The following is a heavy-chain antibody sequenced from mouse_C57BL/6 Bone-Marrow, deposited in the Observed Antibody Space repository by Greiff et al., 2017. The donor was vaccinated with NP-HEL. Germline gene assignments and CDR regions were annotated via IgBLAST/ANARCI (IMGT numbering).Heavy chain of an antibody. CDR2: IDPENGDT. V-gene: IGHV14-4*01. J-gene: IGHJ3*01. Sequence: EVKLMESGAELVRPGASVKLSCTASGFNIKDDYMHWVKQRPEQGLEWIGWIDPENGDTEYASKFQGKATITADTSSNTAYLQLSSLTSEDTAVYYCTVIYYDYDSWFAYWGQGTLVTVSA. CDR1: GFNIKDDY. D-gene: IGHD2-4*01. CDR3: TVIYYDYDSWFAY.